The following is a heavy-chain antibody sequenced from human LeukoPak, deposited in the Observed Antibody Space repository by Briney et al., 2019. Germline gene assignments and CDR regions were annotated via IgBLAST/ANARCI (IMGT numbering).Heavy chain of an antibody. CDR2: ISRDSGST. Sequence: PGGSRRLSCAASGFTFDDYAMHWVSQAPGKGLEWVSLISRDSGSTSYADSVKGRFTISRDNSKNSMYLQMNSLRTEDTALYYCAKSHKSGSYFYWGQGPLVTVTS. J-gene: IGHJ1*01. V-gene: IGHV3-43*02. CDR3: AKSHKSGSYFY. CDR1: GFTFDDYA. D-gene: IGHD1-26*01.